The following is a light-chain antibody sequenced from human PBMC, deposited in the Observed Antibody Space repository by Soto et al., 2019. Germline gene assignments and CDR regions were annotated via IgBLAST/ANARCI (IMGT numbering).Light chain of an antibody. V-gene: IGKV3-20*01. CDR3: HQYGSSPLT. CDR2: EAS. CDR1: QSVTSSY. J-gene: IGKJ2*01. Sequence: EIVLTQSPGTLSLSPGDSATLSCRASQSVTSSYLAWFQQKPGQAPRLLIYEASSRATGIPDRFSGSGSGTDFTLTINRLEPEDFAVYSCHQYGSSPLTFGQGTKLEIK.